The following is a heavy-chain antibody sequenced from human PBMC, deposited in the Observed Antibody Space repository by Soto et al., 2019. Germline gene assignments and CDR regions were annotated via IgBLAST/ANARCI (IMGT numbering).Heavy chain of an antibody. Sequence: LSETLSLTCTVSGGSISSGGYYWSWIRQHPGKGLEWIGYIYYSGSTYYNPSLKSRVTISVDTSKNQFSLKLSSVTAADTAVYYCARDTRVGVDYYYYGMDVWGQGTTVTVSS. D-gene: IGHD2-15*01. J-gene: IGHJ6*02. CDR2: IYYSGST. CDR3: ARDTRVGVDYYYYGMDV. CDR1: GGSISSGGYY. V-gene: IGHV4-31*03.